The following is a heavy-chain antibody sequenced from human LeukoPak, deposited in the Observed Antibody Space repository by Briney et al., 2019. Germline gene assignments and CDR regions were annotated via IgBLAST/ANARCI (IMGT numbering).Heavy chain of an antibody. CDR3: AQYSNSSVPLDY. CDR1: GFTFSSYS. J-gene: IGHJ4*02. Sequence: KTGGSLRLSCAASGFTFSSYSMNWVRQAPGKGLEWVSSISSSSSYIYYADSVKGRFTISRDNAKNSLYLQMNSLRAEDTAVYYCAQYSNSSVPLDYWGQGTLVTVSS. V-gene: IGHV3-21*01. CDR2: ISSSSSYI. D-gene: IGHD6-6*01.